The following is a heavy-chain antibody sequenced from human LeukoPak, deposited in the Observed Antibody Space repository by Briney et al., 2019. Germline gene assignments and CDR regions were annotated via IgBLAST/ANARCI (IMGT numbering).Heavy chain of an antibody. V-gene: IGHV3-48*03. Sequence: GGSLRLSCADSGFTFSRHEINWVRQAPGKGLEWVSYISSSGSTIYYADTVKRRFTISRDNAKNSLYLQMNSLRAEDTAVYYCARAVGRSSSWSPIPGGDFDYWGQGTLVTVSS. J-gene: IGHJ4*02. CDR1: GFTFSRHE. D-gene: IGHD6-13*01. CDR2: ISSSGSTI. CDR3: ARAVGRSSSWSPIPGGDFDY.